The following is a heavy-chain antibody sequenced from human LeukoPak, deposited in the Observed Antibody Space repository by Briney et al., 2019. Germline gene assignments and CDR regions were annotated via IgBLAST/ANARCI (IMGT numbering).Heavy chain of an antibody. D-gene: IGHD4-23*01. J-gene: IGHJ4*02. V-gene: IGHV3-20*04. CDR1: GFTFDDYA. CDR2: INWNGGST. CDR3: ARDGLRWQYYFDY. Sequence: GGPLRLSCAASGFTFDDYAMHWVRHAPGKGLEWVSGINWNGGSTGYADSVKGRFTISRDNAKNSLYLQMNSLRAEDTALYYCARDGLRWQYYFDYWGQGTLVTVSS.